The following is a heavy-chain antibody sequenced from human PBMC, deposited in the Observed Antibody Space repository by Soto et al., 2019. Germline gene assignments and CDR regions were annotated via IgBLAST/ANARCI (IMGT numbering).Heavy chain of an antibody. V-gene: IGHV4-39*07. Sequence: PSETLSLTCTVSGGSTSGSPSYWGWIRQPPGKGLEWIGNIYFGGSTYYNPSLKSRVSISADTSKKQFFLNLTSVTAADTAVYYCARQSCSSTSCYSWVSWFDPWGQGALVTVSS. D-gene: IGHD2-2*01. CDR1: GGSTSGSPSY. CDR3: ARQSCSSTSCYSWVSWFDP. CDR2: IYFGGST. J-gene: IGHJ5*02.